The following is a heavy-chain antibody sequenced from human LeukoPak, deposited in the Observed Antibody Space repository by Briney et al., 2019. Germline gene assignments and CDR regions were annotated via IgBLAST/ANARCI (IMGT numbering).Heavy chain of an antibody. CDR3: ARRPYSDTSGRLSDV. V-gene: IGHV3-48*02. CDR1: GFAFSSYN. Sequence: GGSLRLSCAASGFAFSSYNMNWVCQAPGKGLEWISYIGSSGSPTHYADSVRGRFTISRDNAKNSLYLQMNSLRDDDTALYYCARRPYSDTSGRLSDVWGQGTTVTVSS. D-gene: IGHD3-22*01. J-gene: IGHJ6*02. CDR2: IGSSGSPT.